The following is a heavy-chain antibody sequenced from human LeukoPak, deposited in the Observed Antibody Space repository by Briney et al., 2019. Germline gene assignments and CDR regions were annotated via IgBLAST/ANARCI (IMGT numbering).Heavy chain of an antibody. V-gene: IGHV3-33*01. J-gene: IGHJ4*02. CDR3: GRVGGWTLDY. D-gene: IGHD3/OR15-3a*01. Sequence: PGRSLRLSCAASGFTFSSHGMHWVRQAPGKGLEWLVVIWYDGSNKYYADSVKGRFTISRDNYKNTQYLQMNSLRVEDTAVYYCGRVGGWTLDYWGQGTLVTVSS. CDR2: IWYDGSNK. CDR1: GFTFSSHG.